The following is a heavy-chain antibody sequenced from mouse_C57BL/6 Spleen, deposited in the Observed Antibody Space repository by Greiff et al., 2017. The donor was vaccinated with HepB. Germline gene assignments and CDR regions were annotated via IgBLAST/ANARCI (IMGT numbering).Heavy chain of an antibody. Sequence: QVQLQQPGAELVKPGASVKLSCKASGYTFTSYWMHWVKQRPGQGLEWIGMIHPNSGSTNYNEKFKSKATLTVDKSSSTAYMQLSSLTSEDSAVYYCALYDPLYDAMDYWGQGTSVTVSS. CDR1: GYTFTSYW. J-gene: IGHJ4*01. CDR3: ALYDPLYDAMDY. D-gene: IGHD2-3*01. CDR2: IHPNSGST. V-gene: IGHV1-64*01.